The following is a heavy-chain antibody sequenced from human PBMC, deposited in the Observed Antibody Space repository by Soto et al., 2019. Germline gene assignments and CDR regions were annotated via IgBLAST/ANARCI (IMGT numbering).Heavy chain of an antibody. J-gene: IGHJ4*02. V-gene: IGHV4-59*01. CDR2: IYYSGST. Sequence: SETLSLTCTVSGGSISSYYWSWIRQPPGKGLEWIGYIYYSGSTNYNPSLKSRVTISVDTSKNQFSLKLSSVTAADTAVYYCARVRYYYGSGSYYVDYWGQGTLVTVSS. CDR3: ARVRYYYGSGSYYVDY. D-gene: IGHD3-10*01. CDR1: GGSISSYY.